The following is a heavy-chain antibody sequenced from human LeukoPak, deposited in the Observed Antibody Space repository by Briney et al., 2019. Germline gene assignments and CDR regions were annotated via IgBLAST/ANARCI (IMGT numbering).Heavy chain of an antibody. J-gene: IGHJ6*02. CDR3: ARDGVAIDV. CDR1: GFTFSTHS. Sequence: GGSLRLSCAASGFTFSTHSMNWVRQAPGKGLEWISHISSSSSTKYHADSVKGRFTISRDNAKNSLYLQMNSLTDEDTAVYYCARDGVAIDVWGRGTTVTVSS. V-gene: IGHV3-48*02. D-gene: IGHD3-3*01. CDR2: ISSSSSTK.